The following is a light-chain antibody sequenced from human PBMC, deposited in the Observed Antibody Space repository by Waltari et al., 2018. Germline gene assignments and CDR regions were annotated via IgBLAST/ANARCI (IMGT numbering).Light chain of an antibody. V-gene: IGKV3-11*01. CDR1: QSVSSY. Sequence: EIVLTQSPATLSLSPGERATLSCRASQSVSSYLAWYQQKPGQAPRLLIYDASNRATGIPARFSGRVSGTDFTLTISSLEPEDFAVYYCQQRSNWLTFGQGTRLEIK. CDR3: QQRSNWLT. J-gene: IGKJ5*01. CDR2: DAS.